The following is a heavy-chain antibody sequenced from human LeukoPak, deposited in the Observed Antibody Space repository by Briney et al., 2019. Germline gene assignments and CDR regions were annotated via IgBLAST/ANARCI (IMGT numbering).Heavy chain of an antibody. J-gene: IGHJ4*02. CDR3: ARDSGHYFDY. D-gene: IGHD1-1*01. Sequence: PGGSLRLSCAAPGFTFSSYGMYSVRQAPGQGLQWVGVIWYDGIKKNYADSVKGRFTISRDNSKNTLHLQMNSLRAEDTAVYYCARDSGHYFDYWGQGTLVTGSS. CDR2: IWYDGIKK. V-gene: IGHV3-33*07. CDR1: GFTFSSYG.